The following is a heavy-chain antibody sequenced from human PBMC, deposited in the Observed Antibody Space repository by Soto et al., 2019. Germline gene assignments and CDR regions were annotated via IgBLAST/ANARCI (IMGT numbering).Heavy chain of an antibody. CDR3: ARGDQAAAANDY. V-gene: IGHV4-31*11. J-gene: IGHJ4*02. CDR1: GYSISSGYY. D-gene: IGHD6-13*01. CDR2: IYYSGST. Sequence: ASETLSLTCAVSGYSISSGYYWSWIRQHPGKGLEWIGYIYYSGSTYYNPSLKSRVTISVDTSKNQFSLKLSSVTAADTAVYYCARGDQAAAANDYWGQGTLVTAPQ.